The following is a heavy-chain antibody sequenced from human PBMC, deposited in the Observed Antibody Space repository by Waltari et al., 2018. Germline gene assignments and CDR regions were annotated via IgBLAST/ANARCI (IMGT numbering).Heavy chain of an antibody. D-gene: IGHD5-18*01. Sequence: EVQLLESGGGLVQPGGSLRLSCAASGFTFSTYARNWVRQAPGKGLEWVSVISGSGGSTYYADSVKGRFTISRDNSKNTLYVQMNSLRAEDTAVYYCAKGVSYSYGDAFDIWGQGTMVTVSS. V-gene: IGHV3-23*01. CDR1: GFTFSTYA. CDR3: AKGVSYSYGDAFDI. J-gene: IGHJ3*02. CDR2: ISGSGGST.